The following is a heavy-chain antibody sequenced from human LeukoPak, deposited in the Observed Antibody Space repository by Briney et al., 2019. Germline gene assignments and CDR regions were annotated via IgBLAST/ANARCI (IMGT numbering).Heavy chain of an antibody. J-gene: IGHJ4*02. V-gene: IGHV4-61*02. CDR2: IYTSGST. CDR3: ARQAYCSGSSCNPFDY. Sequence: PSETLSLTCTVSGGSISSGSYYWSWIRQPAGKGLEWIGRIYTSGSTNYSPSLKSRVTISVDTSKNQFSLKLSSVTAADTAVYYCARQAYCSGSSCNPFDYWGQGTLVTVSS. CDR1: GGSISSGSYY. D-gene: IGHD2-15*01.